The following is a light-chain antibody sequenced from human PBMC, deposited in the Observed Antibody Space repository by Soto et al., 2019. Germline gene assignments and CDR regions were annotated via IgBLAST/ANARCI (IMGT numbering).Light chain of an antibody. J-gene: IGKJ1*01. CDR3: QPYDSSPST. V-gene: IGKV3-20*01. CDR1: QGVSSSY. Sequence: EIVLTQSPGTLSLSPGERATLSCRASQGVSSSYLAWYQQKPGQAPRLLIYGASSRATSITDRFSGSGSGTDFTLTINRLVPVDFAVYFYQPYDSSPSTFGQGTEVEIK. CDR2: GAS.